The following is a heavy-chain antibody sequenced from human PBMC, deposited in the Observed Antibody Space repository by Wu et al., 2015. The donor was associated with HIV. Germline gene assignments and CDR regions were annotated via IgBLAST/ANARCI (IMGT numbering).Heavy chain of an antibody. CDR1: GYTFTSYG. CDR3: ARLDIAAAGSVWFDP. CDR2: ISVYNGNT. D-gene: IGHD6-13*01. J-gene: IGHJ5*02. V-gene: IGHV1-18*01. Sequence: QVQLVQSGAEVKKPGASVKVSCKASGYTFTSYGISWVRQAPGQGLEWMGWISVYNGNTKYAQKFQGRVTMTTDTSTSTAYMELRSLKSDDTAVYYCARLDIAAAGSVWFDPGAREPWSPSPQ.